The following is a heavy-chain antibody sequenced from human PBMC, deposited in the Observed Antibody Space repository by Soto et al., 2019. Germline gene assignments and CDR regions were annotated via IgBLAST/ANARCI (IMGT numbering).Heavy chain of an antibody. CDR2: IRGSGDST. J-gene: IGHJ2*01. CDR1: GFTFSRYV. Sequence: EVQLLESGGGLVQPGGSLSLSCAASGFTFSRYVMSWVRQAPGKGLEWVSDIRGSGDSTNYADAVEGRFPISRDNSKNTLYSQMNCLTAEDTAVYYCARIGPNWYFDVWGRGTLVTVSA. CDR3: ARIGPNWYFDV. V-gene: IGHV3-23*01.